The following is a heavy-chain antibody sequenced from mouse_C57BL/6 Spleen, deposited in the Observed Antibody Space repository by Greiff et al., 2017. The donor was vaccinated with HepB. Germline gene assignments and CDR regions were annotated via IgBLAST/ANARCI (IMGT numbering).Heavy chain of an antibody. Sequence: VQLQQSGPVLVKPGASVKMSCKASGYTFTDYYMNWVKQSHGKSLEWIGVINPYNGGTSYNQKFKGKATLTVDKSSSTAYMELNSLTSEDSAVYYCARSDYGPPFDYWGQGTTLTVSS. J-gene: IGHJ2*01. V-gene: IGHV1-19*01. CDR1: GYTFTDYY. CDR2: INPYNGGT. CDR3: ARSDYGPPFDY. D-gene: IGHD1-1*01.